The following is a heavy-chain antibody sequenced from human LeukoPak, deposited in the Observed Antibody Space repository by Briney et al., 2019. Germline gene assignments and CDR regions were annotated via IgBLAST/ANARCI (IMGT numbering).Heavy chain of an antibody. CDR1: GGSISSGNYC. CDR3: ARGKVPRAATGLTNRIYRGLGVKFYFDY. J-gene: IGHJ4*02. D-gene: IGHD2-15*01. CDR2: IYTSGSP. Sequence: SQTLSLTCTVSGGSISSGNYCWSWIRQPAGKGLEWIGRIYTSGSPNYSPSLESRVTISVDTSKNQFSLKLSSVTAADTAVYYCARGKVPRAATGLTNRIYRGLGVKFYFDYWGQGTLVTVSS. V-gene: IGHV4-61*02.